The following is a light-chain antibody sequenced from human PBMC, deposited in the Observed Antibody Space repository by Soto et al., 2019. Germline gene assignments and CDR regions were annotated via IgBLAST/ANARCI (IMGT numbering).Light chain of an antibody. J-gene: IGLJ2*01. CDR2: EGS. Sequence: QSALTQPASVSGSPGHSITISCTGTSSDVGSYNLVSWYQQHPGKAPQLMIYEGSKRHSGVSNRFSGSKSGNTSSLTISGLQAEDEADYYFCSYAGSSTLVFGGGTKLTVL. V-gene: IGLV2-23*01. CDR1: SSDVGSYNL. CDR3: CSYAGSSTLV.